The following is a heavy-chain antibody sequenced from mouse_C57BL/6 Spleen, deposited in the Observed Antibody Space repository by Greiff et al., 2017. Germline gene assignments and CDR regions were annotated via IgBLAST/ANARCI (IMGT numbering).Heavy chain of an antibody. CDR3: TKDGNSGFAH. D-gene: IGHD2-1*01. CDR2: IDPENGDT. CDR1: GFNIKDDY. V-gene: IGHV14-4*01. J-gene: IGHJ3*01. Sequence: VQLQQSGAELVRPGASVKLSCTASGFNIKDDYMHWVKQRPEQGLEWIGWIDPENGDTEYASKFQGKATITADTSSNTAYLQLSSLTSEDTAVYYCTKDGNSGFAHWGQGTLVTVSA.